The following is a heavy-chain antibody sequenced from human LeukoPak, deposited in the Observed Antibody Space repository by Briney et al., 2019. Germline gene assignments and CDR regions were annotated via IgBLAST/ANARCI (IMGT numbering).Heavy chain of an antibody. CDR1: GYTFTSYG. V-gene: IGHV1-18*01. Sequence: ASVKVSCTASGYTFTSYGISWVRQAPGQGLEWMGWISAYNGNTNYAQKLEGRVTMTTDTSTRTAYMELRSLRSDDTAVYYCARVRLSMVRGVIWVYYGMDVWGQGTTVTVSS. CDR3: ARVRLSMVRGVIWVYYGMDV. J-gene: IGHJ6*02. D-gene: IGHD3-10*01. CDR2: ISAYNGNT.